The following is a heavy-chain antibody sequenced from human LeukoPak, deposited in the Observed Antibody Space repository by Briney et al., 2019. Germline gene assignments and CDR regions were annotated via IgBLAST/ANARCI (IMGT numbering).Heavy chain of an antibody. CDR3: AREGAANFYYYYYYMDV. CDR2: IFIGGGT. D-gene: IGHD1-26*01. J-gene: IGHJ6*03. Sequence: SETLSLTSTEPVGSISSYYGCWIRQPPGEGLGWIGRIFIGGGTTYTTPLKSRVNISVAKSKNKSSLNLSSMAGEDTAVYYFAREGAANFYYYYYYMDVWGKGTTVTVSS. CDR1: VGSISSYY. V-gene: IGHV4-4*07.